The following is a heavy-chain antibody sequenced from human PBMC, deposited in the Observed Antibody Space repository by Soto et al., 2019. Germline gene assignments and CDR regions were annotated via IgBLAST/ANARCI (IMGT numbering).Heavy chain of an antibody. CDR2: IYWDDDK. D-gene: IGHD2-15*01. CDR3: AHRGYLNGNWDRGFLVY. CDR1: GFSLSTSGVG. Sequence: QITLKESGPPRVRPTQPLTLTCTFSGFSLSTSGVGVAWIRQTPGKALEWLAVIYWDDDKRYNPSLRNRLSITKDNSNHQVVLTMADMDTEDTGTYFCAHRGYLNGNWDRGFLVYWGQGTLVTISS. J-gene: IGHJ4*02. V-gene: IGHV2-5*02.